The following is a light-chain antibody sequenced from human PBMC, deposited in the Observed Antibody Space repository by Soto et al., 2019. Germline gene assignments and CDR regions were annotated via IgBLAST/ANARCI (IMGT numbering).Light chain of an antibody. Sequence: QSVLTQPPSWPGAPGQRVAISCTGSSSNIGAGYGVHWYQQLPGTAPKLLIYGNNNRPSGVPDRFSGSKSGTSASLAITGLQAEDEADYYCQSYDSSLDVFGTGTKLTVL. CDR2: GNN. V-gene: IGLV1-40*01. J-gene: IGLJ1*01. CDR3: QSYDSSLDV. CDR1: SSNIGAGYG.